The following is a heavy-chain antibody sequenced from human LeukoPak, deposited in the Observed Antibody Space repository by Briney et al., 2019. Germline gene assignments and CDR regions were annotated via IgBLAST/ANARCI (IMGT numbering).Heavy chain of an antibody. CDR2: IYYSGST. V-gene: IGHV4-59*01. CDR3: ARDSSSWGDFDY. J-gene: IGHJ4*02. Sequence: ASETLSLTCTVSGVSISSYYWSWIRQPPGKGLEWIGCIYYSGSTNYNPSLKSRVTISVDTSKKQFSLKLSSVTAADTAVYYCARDSSSWGDFDYWGQGTLVTVSS. CDR1: GVSISSYY. D-gene: IGHD6-13*01.